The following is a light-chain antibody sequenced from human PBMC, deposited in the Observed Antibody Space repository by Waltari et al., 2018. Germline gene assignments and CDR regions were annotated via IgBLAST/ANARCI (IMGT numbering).Light chain of an antibody. CDR2: EVS. Sequence: QSALTPPASVSGSPGQSITISCTGTSSDVGGYNYVSWFQQHPGKAPKVMIYEVSRRPSGVSDRFSGSKSGNTASLTISGLQAEDEADYYCVSYTRNNTSIFGGGTKLTVL. J-gene: IGLJ2*01. CDR3: VSYTRNNTSI. CDR1: SSDVGGYNY. V-gene: IGLV2-14*01.